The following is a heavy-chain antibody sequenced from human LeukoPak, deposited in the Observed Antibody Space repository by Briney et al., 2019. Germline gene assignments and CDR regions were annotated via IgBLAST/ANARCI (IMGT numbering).Heavy chain of an antibody. D-gene: IGHD3-9*01. J-gene: IGHJ4*02. CDR3: ARAGGRYFDWLLSFDY. CDR1: GFTFSSYA. V-gene: IGHV3-30*04. CDR2: ISYDGSNK. Sequence: GRSLRLSCAASGFTFSSYAVHWVRQAPGKGLEWVAVISYDGSNKYYADSVKGRFTISRDNSKNTLYLQMTSLRAEDTAMYYCARAGGRYFDWLLSFDYWGQGTLVTVSS.